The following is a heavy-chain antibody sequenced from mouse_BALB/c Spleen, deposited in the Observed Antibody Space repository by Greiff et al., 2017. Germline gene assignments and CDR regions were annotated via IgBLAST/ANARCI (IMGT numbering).Heavy chain of an antibody. CDR1: GYTFTNYW. Sequence: QVQLQQSGAELVRPGTSVKISCKASGYTFTNYWLGWVKQRPGHGLEWIGDIYPGGGYTNYNEKFKGKATLTADTSSSTAYMQLSSLTSEDSAVYYCARGKNGNDQWYAMDDWGQGTSVTVSS. CDR2: IYPGGGYT. CDR3: ARGKNGNDQWYAMDD. V-gene: IGHV1-63*02. D-gene: IGHD2-2*01. J-gene: IGHJ4*01.